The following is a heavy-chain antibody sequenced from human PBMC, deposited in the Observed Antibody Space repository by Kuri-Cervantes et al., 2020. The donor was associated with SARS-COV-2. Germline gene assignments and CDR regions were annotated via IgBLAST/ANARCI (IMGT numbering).Heavy chain of an antibody. CDR1: GFTFSSYE. CDR2: ISSSGSTI. J-gene: IGHJ4*02. Sequence: GESLKISCAASGFTFSSYEMNWVRQAPGKGLEWVSYISSSGSTIYYGDSVKGRFTISRDNSKNTVYLQMNSLRAEDTATYYCAKDKSHYDFWRQDYWGQGTMVTVSS. V-gene: IGHV3-48*03. D-gene: IGHD3-3*01. CDR3: AKDKSHYDFWRQDY.